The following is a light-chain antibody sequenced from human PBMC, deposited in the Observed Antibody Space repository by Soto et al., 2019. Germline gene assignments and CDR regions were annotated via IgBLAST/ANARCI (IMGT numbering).Light chain of an antibody. CDR2: GAS. V-gene: IGKV3-20*01. J-gene: IGKJ4*01. CDR1: QSITNNY. CDR3: QQYGYLVT. Sequence: IVLTQSPGTLSLSPWKRATLSCRASQSITNNYLAWYQQKPGRAHRLLIYGASSRATGIPDRFSGSGSGTDFTLTISRLEPEDFAMYYCQQYGYLVTFGGGTKVDIK.